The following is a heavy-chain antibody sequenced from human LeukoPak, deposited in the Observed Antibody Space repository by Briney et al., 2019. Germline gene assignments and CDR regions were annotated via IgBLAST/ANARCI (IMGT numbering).Heavy chain of an antibody. D-gene: IGHD3-10*01. CDR3: VKDRLGEAYGMDV. J-gene: IGHJ6*02. V-gene: IGHV3-30*18. CDR1: GFTFSSYG. CDR2: ISYDGSRK. Sequence: GGSLRLSCAASGFTFSSYGMHWVRQAPGKGLEWVAVISYDGSRKHYGDSVQGRFSISRDNSKNTLYLQMNSLRAEDTAVYYCVKDRLGEAYGMDVWGEGTTVTV.